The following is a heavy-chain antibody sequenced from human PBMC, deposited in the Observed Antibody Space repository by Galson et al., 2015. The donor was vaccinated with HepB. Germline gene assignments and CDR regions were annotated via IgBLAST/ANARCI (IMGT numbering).Heavy chain of an antibody. J-gene: IGHJ4*02. V-gene: IGHV1-8*01. CDR1: GYTFTSYD. CDR3: ARVAGYCSGGSCNPDGY. D-gene: IGHD2-15*01. Sequence: SVKVSCKASGYTFTSYDINWVRQATGQGLEWMGWMNPNSGNTGYAQKFQGRVTMTRNTSISTAYMELSSLRSEDTAVYYCARVAGYCSGGSCNPDGYWGQGTLVTVSS. CDR2: MNPNSGNT.